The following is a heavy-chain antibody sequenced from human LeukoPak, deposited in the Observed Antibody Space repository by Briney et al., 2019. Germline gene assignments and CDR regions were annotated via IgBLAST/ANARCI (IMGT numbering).Heavy chain of an antibody. CDR2: ISAYNGNT. CDR3: AREALAARPGLKKYDY. Sequence: GASVKVSCKASGYTFTSYGISWVRQAPGQGLEWMGWISAYNGNTNYAQKLQGRVTMTTDTSTSTAYMELRSLRSDDTAVYYCAREALAARPGLKKYDYWGQGTLVTVSS. V-gene: IGHV1-18*01. D-gene: IGHD6-6*01. J-gene: IGHJ4*02. CDR1: GYTFTSYG.